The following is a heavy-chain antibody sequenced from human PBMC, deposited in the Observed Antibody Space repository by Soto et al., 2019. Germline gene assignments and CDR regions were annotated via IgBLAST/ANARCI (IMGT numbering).Heavy chain of an antibody. D-gene: IGHD2-15*01. J-gene: IGHJ4*02. Sequence: PSETLSLTCTVSGGSISSGGYYWSWIRQHPGKGLEWIGYIYYSGSTCYNPSLKSPVTISVDTSKNQFSLKLSSVTAADTAVYYCARDGIFGPFDYWGQGTLVTVSS. CDR3: ARDGIFGPFDY. CDR1: GGSISSGGYY. CDR2: IYYSGST. V-gene: IGHV4-31*01.